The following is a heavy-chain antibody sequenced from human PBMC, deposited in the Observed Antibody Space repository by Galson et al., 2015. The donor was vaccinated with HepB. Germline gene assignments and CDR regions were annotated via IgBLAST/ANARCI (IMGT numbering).Heavy chain of an antibody. CDR2: ISGSGGST. J-gene: IGHJ6*02. CDR3: TKDSRRQWLEAYYYYYGMDV. V-gene: IGHV3-23*01. D-gene: IGHD6-19*01. CDR1: GFTLSHYA. Sequence: SLRLSCAASGFTLSHYAMGWVRQGPGKGLEWVSAISGSGGSTYYADSVKGRFTISRDNSKNTLYLQMNSLRAEDTAVYYCTKDSRRQWLEAYYYYYGMDVWGQGTTVTVSS.